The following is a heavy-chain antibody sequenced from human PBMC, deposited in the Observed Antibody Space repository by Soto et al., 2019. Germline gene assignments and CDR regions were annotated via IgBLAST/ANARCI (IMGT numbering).Heavy chain of an antibody. CDR2: IWYDGSNK. Sequence: GGSLRLSCAASGFTFSSYGMHWFRQAPGKGLEWVAVIWYDGSNKYYADSVKGRFTISRDNSKNTLYLQMNSLRAEDMAVYYCARGAMFDFWSGYLDYWGQGPLVTVSS. V-gene: IGHV3-33*01. CDR3: ARGAMFDFWSGYLDY. J-gene: IGHJ4*02. D-gene: IGHD3-3*01. CDR1: GFTFSSYG.